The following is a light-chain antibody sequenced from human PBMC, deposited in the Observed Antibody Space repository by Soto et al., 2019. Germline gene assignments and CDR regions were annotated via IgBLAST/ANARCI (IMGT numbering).Light chain of an antibody. V-gene: IGLV2-8*01. CDR1: SNDIGVYDF. CDR2: QVN. CDR3: SSYTSSSTLV. Sequence: QSALTQPPSASGSPGQSVTISCTGTSNDIGVYDFVSWYQQHPGKAPKVIIYQVNKRPSGVPDRFSGSKSANTASLTVSGLRPEDEADYFCSSYTSSSTLVFGGGTKLTVL. J-gene: IGLJ2*01.